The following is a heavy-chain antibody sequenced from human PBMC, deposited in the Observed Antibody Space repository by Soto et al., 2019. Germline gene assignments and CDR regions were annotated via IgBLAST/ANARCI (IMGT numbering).Heavy chain of an antibody. V-gene: IGHV3-23*01. Sequence: QLLESGGGLVQTGGSLRLSCTASGFTFSNYAMSWVRQAPGKGLEWVSGIRSSGESTYYADSVKGRLTISRDNSKNMLYLQINSLRAENTAVYYCAKGGRRVLIPMDVWGQGTTVTVSS. CDR2: IRSSGEST. CDR1: GFTFSNYA. CDR3: AKGGRRVLIPMDV. D-gene: IGHD2-8*01. J-gene: IGHJ6*02.